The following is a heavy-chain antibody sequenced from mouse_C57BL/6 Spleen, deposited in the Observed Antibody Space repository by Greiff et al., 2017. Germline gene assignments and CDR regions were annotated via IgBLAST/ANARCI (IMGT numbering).Heavy chain of an antibody. CDR3: ARSYYGSSYPFAY. D-gene: IGHD1-1*01. J-gene: IGHJ3*01. CDR1: GYTFTSYN. CDR2: IYPGNGDT. Sequence: SGAELVRPGASVKMSCKASGYTFTSYNMHWVKQTPRQGLEWIGAIYPGNGDTSYNQKFKGKTTLTVDKSSSTAYMLLSSLTSEDSAVYFCARSYYGSSYPFAYWGQGTLVTVAA. V-gene: IGHV1-12*01.